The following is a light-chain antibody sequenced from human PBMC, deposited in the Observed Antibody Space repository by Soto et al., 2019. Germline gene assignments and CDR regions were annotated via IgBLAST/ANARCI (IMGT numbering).Light chain of an antibody. J-gene: IGLJ3*02. CDR1: SSDGGGYNY. CDR3: SSYAGSNNWGV. CDR2: EVS. V-gene: IGLV2-8*01. Sequence: QSVLTQPPSASGSPGQSVNISCTGTSSDGGGYNYVSWYQQHPGKAPKLMIYEVSKRPSGVPDRFSGSKSGNTASLTVSGLHAEDEADYYCSSYAGSNNWGVFGGGTKLTVL.